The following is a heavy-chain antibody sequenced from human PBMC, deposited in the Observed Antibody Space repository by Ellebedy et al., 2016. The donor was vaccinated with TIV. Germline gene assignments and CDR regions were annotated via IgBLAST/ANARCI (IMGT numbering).Heavy chain of an antibody. V-gene: IGHV3-49*03. D-gene: IGHD5-18*01. Sequence: GESLKISCTASGFSFGDYAMSSFRPPPGEGLEWVGFIAGKGYDGTTEYAASVTGRFTISRDDSNDIAYLQMTSLKSEDTAVYYCVRDSYGHTAPPFYWGQGTLVTVSS. J-gene: IGHJ4*02. CDR1: GFSFGDYA. CDR2: IAGKGYDGTT. CDR3: VRDSYGHTAPPFY.